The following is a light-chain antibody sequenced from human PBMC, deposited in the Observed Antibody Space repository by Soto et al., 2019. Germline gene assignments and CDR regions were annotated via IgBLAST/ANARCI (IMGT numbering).Light chain of an antibody. V-gene: IGKV3-15*01. CDR3: LHYNKWPPRIT. Sequence: EIVMTQSPATLSVSPGERATLSCRASQSISSNLAWYQQKPGQAPRLLIYDASTRATGIPDRFSGSGSGTAFTLTIGSLQSEDFAVYYCLHYNKWPPRITLGPGTKVHI. J-gene: IGKJ3*01. CDR2: DAS. CDR1: QSISSN.